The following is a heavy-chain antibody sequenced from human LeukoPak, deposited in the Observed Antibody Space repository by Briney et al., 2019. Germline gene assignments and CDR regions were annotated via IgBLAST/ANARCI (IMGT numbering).Heavy chain of an antibody. CDR2: ISSSSSYI. Sequence: GGSLRRSCSASGFTFSSYSMNWVRQAPGNGLEWVSSISSSSSYIYYADSVKGRFTISRDNAKNSLYLQMNSLRAEDTAVYYCASTCSGGSCYSYGFDYWGQGTLVTVSS. CDR3: ASTCSGGSCYSYGFDY. V-gene: IGHV3-21*01. CDR1: GFTFSSYS. J-gene: IGHJ4*02. D-gene: IGHD2-15*01.